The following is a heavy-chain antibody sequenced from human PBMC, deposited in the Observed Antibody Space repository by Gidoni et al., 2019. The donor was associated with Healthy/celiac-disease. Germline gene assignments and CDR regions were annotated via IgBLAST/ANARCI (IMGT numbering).Heavy chain of an antibody. CDR3: ARGGQWLVQGGYYFDY. J-gene: IGHJ4*02. Sequence: QVQLQESGPGLVKPSQTLSLTCTFSGGSISSGGYYWIWIRQHPGKGLEWIGYIYYSGSTYYNPTLKSRVTISVDTSKNQFSLKLSSGTAADTAVYYCARGGQWLVQGGYYFDYWGQGTLVTVSS. V-gene: IGHV4-31*03. D-gene: IGHD6-19*01. CDR1: GGSISSGGYY. CDR2: IYYSGST.